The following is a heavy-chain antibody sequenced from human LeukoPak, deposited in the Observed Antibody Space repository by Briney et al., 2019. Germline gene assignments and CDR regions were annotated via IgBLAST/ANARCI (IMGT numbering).Heavy chain of an antibody. D-gene: IGHD2-2*01. V-gene: IGHV1-24*01. J-gene: IGHJ4*02. CDR1: GYTLTELS. CDR2: FDPEDGET. CDR3: AARGYCSGTSCLLEY. Sequence: ASVKVSCKVSGYTLTELSMHWVRQAPGKGLEWMGGFDPEDGETIYAQKFQGRVTMTEDTSTDTAYMELSSLRSEDTAVYYCAARGYCSGTSCLLEYWGQGTLVTVSS.